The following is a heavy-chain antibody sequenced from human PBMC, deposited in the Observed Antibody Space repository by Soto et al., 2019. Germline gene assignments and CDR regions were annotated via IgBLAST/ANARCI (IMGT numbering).Heavy chain of an antibody. CDR1: GFSLTTSGVG. CDR3: AHHTITPATNWFDP. V-gene: IGHV2-5*01. D-gene: IGHD2-2*01. J-gene: IGHJ5*02. Sequence: SGPTLVNPSQTLTLTCTFSGFSLTTSGVGVGWIRQPPGKALEWLALIYWNDDKRYSPSLRGRLTITKDTSKNQVVLAMTNMDPVDTATYYCAHHTITPATNWFDPWGLGTLVTVSS. CDR2: IYWNDDK.